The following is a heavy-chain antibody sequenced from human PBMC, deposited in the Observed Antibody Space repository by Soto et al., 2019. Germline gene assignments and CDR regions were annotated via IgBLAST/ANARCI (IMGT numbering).Heavy chain of an antibody. Sequence: GGSLRLSCAASGFTFSNYGMHWVRQAPGKGLEWVAVIWYDGNNKYYADSVKGRFTISRDNSNNTLYVQMTSLRAEDTAVYYCARGLHSIFDYWGQGTPVTVYS. V-gene: IGHV3-33*01. J-gene: IGHJ4*02. CDR1: GFTFSNYG. D-gene: IGHD2-21*01. CDR3: ARGLHSIFDY. CDR2: IWYDGNNK.